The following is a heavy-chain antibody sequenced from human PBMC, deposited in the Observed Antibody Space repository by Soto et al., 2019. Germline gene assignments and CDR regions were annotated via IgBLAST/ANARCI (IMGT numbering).Heavy chain of an antibody. CDR3: ATDDYRGDSGAFDF. Sequence: EVQLVESGGGLIQPGGSLRLSCEVSGFRFSSYEMNWVRQAPGKGLEWLAYISSSGSLIHYADSVRGRFTISRDNAKNSLYLQMLSLRAEDTAVYYCATDDYRGDSGAFDFWGQGTLVTVSS. CDR1: GFRFSSYE. D-gene: IGHD2-21*02. CDR2: ISSSGSLI. J-gene: IGHJ4*02. V-gene: IGHV3-48*03.